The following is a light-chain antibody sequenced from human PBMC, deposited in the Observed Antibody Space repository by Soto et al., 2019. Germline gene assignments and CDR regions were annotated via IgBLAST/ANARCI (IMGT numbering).Light chain of an antibody. CDR3: QHSYSWP. CDR1: QSISTY. CDR2: AAS. V-gene: IGKV1-39*01. Sequence: DIQMTQSPSSLSASVGDRFTITCRASQSISTYLNWYQQKPGKAPKLLIYAASSLESGVPSRFSGSGSGTDFTLTISSLQPEDFGTYYCQHSYSWPFGGGTKVDIK. J-gene: IGKJ4*01.